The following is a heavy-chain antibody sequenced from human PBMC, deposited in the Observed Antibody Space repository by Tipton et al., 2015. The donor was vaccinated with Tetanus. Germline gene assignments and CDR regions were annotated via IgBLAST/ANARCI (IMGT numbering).Heavy chain of an antibody. V-gene: IGHV3-23*04. D-gene: IGHD3-9*01. CDR1: GYNFTIYW. CDR3: ARDRFGDNYDIPSNWFGP. J-gene: IGHJ5*02. Sequence: QLVQSGAEVKKPRESLKISCKPSGYNFTIYWIGWVRQAPGKGLEWVSGISGSGDRIFYADSVKGRFTISRDNAKNTLYLQMNSLRAEDTAVYYCARDRFGDNYDIPSNWFGPWGQGTLVTVSS. CDR2: ISGSGDRI.